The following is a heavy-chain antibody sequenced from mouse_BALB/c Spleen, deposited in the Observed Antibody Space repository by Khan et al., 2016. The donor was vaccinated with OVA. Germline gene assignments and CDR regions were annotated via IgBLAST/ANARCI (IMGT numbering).Heavy chain of an antibody. D-gene: IGHD1-1*02. J-gene: IGHJ2*01. Sequence: VQLQQSGTVLARPGASVTMSCKASGYTFTNYWMHWVIQRPGQGLEWIGTIYPGNSDTNYNQQFTGKAKLTAVPSPSTAYIELSSRTNDDAAVYYCARNGFGSYEIWDYWGQGTTLTVSA. V-gene: IGHV1-5*01. CDR2: IYPGNSDT. CDR3: ARNGFGSYEIWDY. CDR1: GYTFTNYW.